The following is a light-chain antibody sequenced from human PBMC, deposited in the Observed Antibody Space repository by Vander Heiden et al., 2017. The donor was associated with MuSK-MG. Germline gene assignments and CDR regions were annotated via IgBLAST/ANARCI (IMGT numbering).Light chain of an antibody. Sequence: SVLTPPPSVSGAPRQRVTISCTGSSSNIGAGYDVHWYQQLPGTAPKLLIYGNTNRPSGVPDRFSVSKSATSASLAITGLQAEDEADYYCQSYDSSLSGYVIFGGGTKLTVL. CDR1: SSNIGAGYD. CDR3: QSYDSSLSGYVI. J-gene: IGLJ2*01. CDR2: GNT. V-gene: IGLV1-40*01.